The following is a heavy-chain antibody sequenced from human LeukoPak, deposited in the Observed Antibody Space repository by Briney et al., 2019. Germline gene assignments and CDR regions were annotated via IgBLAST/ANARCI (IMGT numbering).Heavy chain of an antibody. V-gene: IGHV3-66*02. D-gene: IGHD3-10*01. Sequence: GGSLRLSCAASGFTVSSNYMSWVRQAPGKGLEWVSVICSGGSTYYADSVKGRFTISRDNSKNTLYLQMNSLRAEDTAVYYCARSRPPRTILWFGRHMDVWGKGTTVTVSS. CDR3: ARSRPPRTILWFGRHMDV. CDR1: GFTVSSNY. CDR2: ICSGGST. J-gene: IGHJ6*03.